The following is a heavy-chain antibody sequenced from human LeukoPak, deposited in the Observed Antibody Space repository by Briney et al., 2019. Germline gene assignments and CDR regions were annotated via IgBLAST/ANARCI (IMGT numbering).Heavy chain of an antibody. CDR3: ARLTPGRYYDILTGRYYFDY. Sequence: SETLSLTCAVSGGSISSSNWWSWVRQPPGKGLEWIGSIYYSGSTYYNPSLKSRVTISVDTSKNQFSLKLSSVTAADTAVYYCARLTPGRYYDILTGRYYFDYWGQGTLVTVSS. V-gene: IGHV4-39*01. J-gene: IGHJ4*02. CDR2: IYYSGST. CDR1: GGSISSSNW. D-gene: IGHD3-9*01.